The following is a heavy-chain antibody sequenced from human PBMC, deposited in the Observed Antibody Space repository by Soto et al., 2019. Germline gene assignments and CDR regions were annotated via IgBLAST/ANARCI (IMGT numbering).Heavy chain of an antibody. Sequence: SETLSLTCTVSGGSISSSTYYWGWIRQSPGKGLEWIGSIYYSGSTYYNPSLKSRVTISVATSKNQFSLKLSSVTAADTAVYYCVRRNYTINWFPQDVWGKGTTVTVSS. V-gene: IGHV4-39*01. CDR3: VRRNYTINWFPQDV. J-gene: IGHJ6*04. CDR2: IYYSGST. D-gene: IGHD1-1*01. CDR1: GGSISSSTYY.